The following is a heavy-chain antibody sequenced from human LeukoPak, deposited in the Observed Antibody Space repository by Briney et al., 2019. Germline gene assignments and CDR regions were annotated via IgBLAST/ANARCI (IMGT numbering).Heavy chain of an antibody. CDR2: ISNSGTMI. CDR1: GFSFRNYE. V-gene: IGHV3-48*03. D-gene: IGHD4-17*01. Sequence: GGSLRLSCVASGFSFRNYEMNWVRQAPGKGLEWVSYISNSGTMIFYADSVKGRFTISRDNAKNSLYLQMNGLRADDTAVYYCARATVTIDAFDIWGQGTMVTVSS. J-gene: IGHJ3*02. CDR3: ARATVTIDAFDI.